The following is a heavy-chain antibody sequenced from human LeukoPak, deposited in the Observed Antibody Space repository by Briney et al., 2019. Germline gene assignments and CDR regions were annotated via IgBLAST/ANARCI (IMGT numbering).Heavy chain of an antibody. J-gene: IGHJ3*02. D-gene: IGHD2-2*02. Sequence: GGSLRLSCAASGFTFSRYWMSWVRQAPGKGLEWVANIKQDGNEEYYVDSVKGRFAISRDNAKNSLYLQMNSLRAEDTAVYYCASQHCSSTTCYTDAFDIWGQGTMVTVSS. CDR1: GFTFSRYW. CDR2: IKQDGNEE. V-gene: IGHV3-7*01. CDR3: ASQHCSSTTCYTDAFDI.